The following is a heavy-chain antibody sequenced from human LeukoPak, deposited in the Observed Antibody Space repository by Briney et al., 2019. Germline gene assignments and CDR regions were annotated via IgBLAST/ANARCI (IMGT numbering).Heavy chain of an antibody. Sequence: SETLSLTCTVSGGSTSSYYWSWIRQPPGNGLEWIGYIYYSGSTNYNPSLKSRVTISVDTSKNQFSLKLSSVTAADTAVYYCARQWAYFDWLPPSGYFDYWGQGTLVTVSS. CDR3: ARQWAYFDWLPPSGYFDY. D-gene: IGHD3-9*01. J-gene: IGHJ4*02. V-gene: IGHV4-59*08. CDR1: GGSTSSYY. CDR2: IYYSGST.